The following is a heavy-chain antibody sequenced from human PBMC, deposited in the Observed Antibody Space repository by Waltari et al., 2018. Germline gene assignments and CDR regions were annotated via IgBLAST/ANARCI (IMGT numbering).Heavy chain of an antibody. J-gene: IGHJ4*02. CDR3: AARYCSSTSCYNSFDY. CDR2: ICLSFGTA. Sequence: QVQLVQSGAEVKKPGSSVKVSCKASGGTFSSYAISWVRQAPGQGLEWMGGICLSFGTANYAQKVQGRVTITADESTSTAYMELSSLRSEDTAVYYCAARYCSSTSCYNSFDYWGQGTLVTVSS. CDR1: GGTFSSYA. V-gene: IGHV1-69*01. D-gene: IGHD2-2*02.